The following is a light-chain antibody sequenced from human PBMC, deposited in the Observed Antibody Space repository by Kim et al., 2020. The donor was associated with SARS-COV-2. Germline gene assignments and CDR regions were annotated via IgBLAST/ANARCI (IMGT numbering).Light chain of an antibody. CDR3: SSRDSSGNHYV. J-gene: IGLJ1*01. CDR1: SLRSYY. V-gene: IGLV3-19*01. CDR2: GNN. Sequence: ALGQTVRITCQGDSLRSYYASWYQQKPGQAPVLVIYGNNNRPSGIADRFSGSSSGNTASLTVTGVQAEDEADYYCSSRDSSGNHYVFGTETKVTVL.